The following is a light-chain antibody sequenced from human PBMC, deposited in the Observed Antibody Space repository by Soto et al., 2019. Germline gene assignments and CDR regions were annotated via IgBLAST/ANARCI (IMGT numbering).Light chain of an antibody. V-gene: IGLV1-44*01. CDR3: GAWDGSLSGSV. CDR2: GDS. CDR1: SSNIGSYT. J-gene: IGLJ7*01. Sequence: QSVLTQPPSASGTPGQRVTISCSGSSSNIGSYTVNWYQHLPGTAPKLLIYGDSERPSGVPDRFSGSKSGTSASLSISGLQSEDEADYYCGAWDGSLSGSVFGGGTKLTVL.